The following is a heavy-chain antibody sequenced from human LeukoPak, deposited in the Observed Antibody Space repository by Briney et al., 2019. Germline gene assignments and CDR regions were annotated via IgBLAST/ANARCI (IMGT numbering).Heavy chain of an antibody. V-gene: IGHV4-34*01. CDR1: GGSFSGYH. CDR2: INHSGST. CDR3: ASGEVVAPADTDITSGMDV. D-gene: IGHD2-2*01. J-gene: IGHJ6*02. Sequence: SETLSLTCAVYGGSFSGYHWSWIRQPPGKGLEWIGEINHSGSTNYNPSLKSRVTISVDTSKNQFSLKLSSVTAADTAVYYCASGEVVAPADTDITSGMDVWGQGTTVTVSS.